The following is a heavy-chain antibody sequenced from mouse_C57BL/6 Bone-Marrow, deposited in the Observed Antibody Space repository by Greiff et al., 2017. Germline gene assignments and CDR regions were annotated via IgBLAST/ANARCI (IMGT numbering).Heavy chain of an antibody. CDR2: IDPSDSYT. CDR1: GYTFTSYW. CDR3: AIHPY. V-gene: IGHV1-50*01. Sequence: VQLQQPGAELVKPGASVKLSCKASGYTFTSYWMQWVKQRPGQGLEWIGEIDPSDSYTNYNQKFKGKATLTVDTASITAYMQLSSLTSEDSAVYYCAIHPYWGQGTTLTVSS. J-gene: IGHJ2*01.